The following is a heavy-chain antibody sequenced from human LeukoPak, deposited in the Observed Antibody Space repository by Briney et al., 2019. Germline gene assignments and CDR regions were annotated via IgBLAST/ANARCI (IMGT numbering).Heavy chain of an antibody. D-gene: IGHD3-22*01. Sequence: ASVKVSCKVSGYTLTELSMHWVRQAPGKGLEWMGGFDPEDGETIYAQKLQGRVTMTTDTSTSTAYMELRSLRSDDTAVYYCARDLPTYDSSGYPFDYWGQGTLVTVSS. CDR1: GYTLTELS. J-gene: IGHJ4*02. CDR2: FDPEDGET. V-gene: IGHV1-24*01. CDR3: ARDLPTYDSSGYPFDY.